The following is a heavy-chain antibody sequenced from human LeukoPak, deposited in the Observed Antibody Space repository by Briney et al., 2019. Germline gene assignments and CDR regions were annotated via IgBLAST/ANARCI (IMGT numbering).Heavy chain of an antibody. V-gene: IGHV1-46*01. CDR3: ARALHLDIVVEPTATPLDY. CDR1: GYSFTIYY. J-gene: IGHJ4*02. CDR2: INPSGGST. Sequence: ASVKVSCKASGYSFTIYYIHWVRQAPGQGREWLGRINPSGGSTRYAQKFQGRVTMTRDTSTTTVYMELSSLRSEDTAVYYCARALHLDIVVEPTATPLDYWGQGTLVTVSS. D-gene: IGHD2-2*02.